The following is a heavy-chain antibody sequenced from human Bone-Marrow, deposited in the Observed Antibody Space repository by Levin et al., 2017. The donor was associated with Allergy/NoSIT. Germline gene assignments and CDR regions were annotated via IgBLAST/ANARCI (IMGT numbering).Heavy chain of an antibody. CDR3: ARGLRYFDWFDY. J-gene: IGHJ4*02. D-gene: IGHD3-9*01. CDR1: GFTFSSYW. V-gene: IGHV3-7*04. CDR2: IKQDGSEK. Sequence: LSLTCAASGFTFSSYWMSWVRQAPGKGLEWVANIKQDGSEKYYVDSVKGRFTISRDNAKNSLYLQMNSLRAEDTAVYYCARGLRYFDWFDYWGQGTLVTVSS.